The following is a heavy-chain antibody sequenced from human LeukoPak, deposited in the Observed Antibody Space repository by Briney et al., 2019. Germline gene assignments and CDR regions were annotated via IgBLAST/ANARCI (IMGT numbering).Heavy chain of an antibody. Sequence: GRSLRLSCAASGFTFDDYAMHWVRQAPGKGLEWVSGINWSGDRIGYADSVKGRFTISRDNAKNSLYLQMNSLRAEDTAVYYCARTPDSSSWYWIYFDYWGQGTLVTVSS. V-gene: IGHV3-9*01. CDR3: ARTPDSSSWYWIYFDY. D-gene: IGHD6-13*01. CDR1: GFTFDDYA. CDR2: INWSGDRI. J-gene: IGHJ4*02.